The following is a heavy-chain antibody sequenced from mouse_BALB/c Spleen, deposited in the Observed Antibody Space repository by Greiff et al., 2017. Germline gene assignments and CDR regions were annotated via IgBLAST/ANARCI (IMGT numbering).Heavy chain of an antibody. V-gene: IGHV2-6-7*01. J-gene: IGHJ2*01. CDR3: ARAYDYDYFDY. CDR2: IWGDGST. CDR1: GFSLTGYG. Sequence: VQGVESGPGLVAPSQSLSITCTVSGFSLTGYGVNWVRQPPGKGLEWLGMIWGDGSTDYNSALKSRLSISKDNSKSQVFLKMNSLQTDDTARYYCARAYDYDYFDYWGQGTTLTVSS. D-gene: IGHD2-4*01.